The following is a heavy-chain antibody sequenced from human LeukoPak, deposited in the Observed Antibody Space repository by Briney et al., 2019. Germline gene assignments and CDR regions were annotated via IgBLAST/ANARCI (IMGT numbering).Heavy chain of an antibody. V-gene: IGHV1-24*01. CDR1: GYTLTELS. D-gene: IGHD2-21*02. CDR3: ATYRPAYCGGDCYRFDY. J-gene: IGHJ4*02. CDR2: FDPEDGET. Sequence: ASVKVSCKVSGYTLTELSMHWVRQAPGKGFEWMGGFDPEDGETIYAQKFQGRVTMTEDTSTDTAYMELSSLRSEDTAVYYCATYRPAYCGGDCYRFDYWGQGTLVTVSS.